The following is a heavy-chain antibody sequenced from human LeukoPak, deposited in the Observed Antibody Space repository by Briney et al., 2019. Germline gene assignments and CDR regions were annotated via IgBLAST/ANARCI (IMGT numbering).Heavy chain of an antibody. CDR1: GFTFSSYS. V-gene: IGHV3-21*01. Sequence: PGGSLRLSCAASGFTFSSYSMNWVRQAPGKGLEWVSSISSSSSYIYYADSVKGRFTISRDNAKNSLYLQMNSLRAEDTAVYYCARDPQGEGSSLFDYWGQGTLVTVSS. J-gene: IGHJ4*02. D-gene: IGHD6-6*01. CDR3: ARDPQGEGSSLFDY. CDR2: ISSSSSYI.